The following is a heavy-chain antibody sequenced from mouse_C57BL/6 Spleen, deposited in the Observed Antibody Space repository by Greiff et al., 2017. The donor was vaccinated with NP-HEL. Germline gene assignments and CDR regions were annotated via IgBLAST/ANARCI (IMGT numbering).Heavy chain of an antibody. V-gene: IGHV5-4*03. Sequence: EVKLVESGGGLVKPGGSLKLSCAASGFTFSSYAMSWVRQTPEKRLEWVATISDGGSYTYYPDNVKGRFTISRDNAKNNLYLQMSHLKSEDTAMYYCARITTVVATKGYFDVWGTGTTVTVSS. J-gene: IGHJ1*03. CDR3: ARITTVVATKGYFDV. CDR2: ISDGGSYT. CDR1: GFTFSSYA. D-gene: IGHD1-1*01.